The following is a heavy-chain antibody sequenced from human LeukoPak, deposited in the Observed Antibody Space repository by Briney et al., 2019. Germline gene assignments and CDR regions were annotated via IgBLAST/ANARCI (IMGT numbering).Heavy chain of an antibody. V-gene: IGHV4-34*01. CDR3: ARVITMIRGVIGTNWFDP. D-gene: IGHD3-10*01. Sequence: NPSETLSLTCAVYGFSLSGYYWSWLRQPPGKGLEWLGEINHSGSTNYNPSLKSRVTISVDTSKNQFSLKLSSVTAADKAVYYCARVITMIRGVIGTNWFDPWGQGTLVTVSS. J-gene: IGHJ5*02. CDR1: GFSLSGYY. CDR2: INHSGST.